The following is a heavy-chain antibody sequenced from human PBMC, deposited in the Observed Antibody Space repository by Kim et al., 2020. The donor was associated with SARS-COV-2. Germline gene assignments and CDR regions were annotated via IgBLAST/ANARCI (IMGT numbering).Heavy chain of an antibody. CDR3: ARESYDFWSGDLLLYYYYGMDV. CDR2: IYTSGST. Sequence: SETLSLTCTVSGGSISSYYWSWIRQPAGKGLEWIGRIYTSGSTNYNPSLKSRVTMSVDTSKNQFSLKLSSVTAADTAVYYCARESYDFWSGDLLLYYYYGMDVWGQGTTVTVSS. CDR1: GGSISSYY. J-gene: IGHJ6*02. D-gene: IGHD3-3*01. V-gene: IGHV4-4*07.